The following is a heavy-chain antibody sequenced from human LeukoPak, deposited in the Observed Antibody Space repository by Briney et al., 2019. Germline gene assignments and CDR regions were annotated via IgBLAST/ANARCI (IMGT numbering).Heavy chain of an antibody. D-gene: IGHD3-3*02. CDR1: GFTFSSYA. V-gene: IGHV3-30-3*02. J-gene: IGHJ3*02. CDR3: AKCVGFLEWNDAFDI. Sequence: PGGSLRLSCAASGFTFSSYAMHWVRQAPGKGLEWVAVISYDGSNKYYADSVKGRFTISRDNSKNTLYLQMNSLRAEDTAVYYCAKCVGFLEWNDAFDIWGQGTMVTVSS. CDR2: ISYDGSNK.